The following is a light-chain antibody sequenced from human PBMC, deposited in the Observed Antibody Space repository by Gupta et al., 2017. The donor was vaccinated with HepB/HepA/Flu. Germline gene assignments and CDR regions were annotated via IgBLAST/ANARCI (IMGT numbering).Light chain of an antibody. CDR2: DVS. Sequence: QSALTQPAAVSGSPGLSITISCTGTSSDVGGYNYVSWYQQHPGKAPKLMIYDVSNRPSGVSNRFSGSKSGNTASLTISGLQAEDEADYYCSSYTGSSTLVFGGGTKLTVL. V-gene: IGLV2-14*01. CDR3: SSYTGSSTLV. J-gene: IGLJ2*01. CDR1: SSDVGGYNY.